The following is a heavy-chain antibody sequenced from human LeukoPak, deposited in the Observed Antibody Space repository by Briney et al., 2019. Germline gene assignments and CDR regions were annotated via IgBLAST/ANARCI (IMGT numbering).Heavy chain of an antibody. V-gene: IGHV1-46*01. Sequence: GASVKVSCKASGYTFTSYYMHWVRQAPGQGLEWVGIINPSGGSTSYAQKFQGRVTMTRDMSTSTVYMELSSLRSEDTAVYYCARVRAPSFAQGGFDYWGQGTLVTVSS. CDR3: ARVRAPSFAQGGFDY. J-gene: IGHJ4*02. D-gene: IGHD3-16*01. CDR1: GYTFTSYY. CDR2: INPSGGST.